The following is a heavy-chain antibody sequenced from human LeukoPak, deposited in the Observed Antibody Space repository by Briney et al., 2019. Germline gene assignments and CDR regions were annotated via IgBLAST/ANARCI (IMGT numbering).Heavy chain of an antibody. J-gene: IGHJ6*03. Sequence: GGSLRLSCAASGFTFSSYSMNWVRQAPGKGLEWVSSISSSSSYIYYADSVKGRFTISRDNAKNSLYLQMNSLRAGDTAVYYCVRWYGGSGLENYYYYMDVWGKGTTVTISS. CDR2: ISSSSSYI. V-gene: IGHV3-21*04. CDR1: GFTFSSYS. D-gene: IGHD3-10*01. CDR3: VRWYGGSGLENYYYYMDV.